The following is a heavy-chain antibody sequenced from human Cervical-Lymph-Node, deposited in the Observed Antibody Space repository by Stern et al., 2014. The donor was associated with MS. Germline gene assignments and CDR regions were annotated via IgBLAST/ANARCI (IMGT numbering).Heavy chain of an antibody. CDR1: GFTFNSYG. D-gene: IGHD3-22*01. J-gene: IGHJ4*02. CDR2: ISYDGTNK. Sequence: MQLVESGGGVVQPGRSLRLSCAASGFTFNSYGMHWVRQAPGKGLEWVAVISYDGTNKYYVDSVKGRFTISRDNSKNTLYLQMNSLRAEDTAVYYCARDRWYYDTSGILDYWGQGTLVTVSS. CDR3: ARDRWYYDTSGILDY. V-gene: IGHV3-33*05.